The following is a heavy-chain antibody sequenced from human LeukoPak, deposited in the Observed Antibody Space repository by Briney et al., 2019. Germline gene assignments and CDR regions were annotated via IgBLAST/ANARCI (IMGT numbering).Heavy chain of an antibody. J-gene: IGHJ4*02. CDR3: ASSPVTWIQLWFGY. V-gene: IGHV1-69*13. D-gene: IGHD5-18*01. CDR1: GGTFSSYA. Sequence: SVKVSCKASGGTFSSYAISWVRQAPGQGLEWMGGIIPILGTANYAQEFQGRVTITADESTSTAYMELSSLRSEDTAVYYCASSPVTWIQLWFGYWGQGTLVTVSS. CDR2: IIPILGTA.